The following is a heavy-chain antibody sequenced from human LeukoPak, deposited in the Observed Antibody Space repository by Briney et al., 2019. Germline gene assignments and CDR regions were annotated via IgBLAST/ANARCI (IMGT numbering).Heavy chain of an antibody. J-gene: IGHJ4*02. Sequence: GASVKVSCKASGYTFTSYDINWVRQATGEGLEWMGWMNPNSGNTGYAQKFQGRVTITRNTSISTAYMELSSLRSEDTAVYYCIRSIAVAGNFGYWGQGTLVTVSS. V-gene: IGHV1-8*03. CDR1: GYTFTSYD. D-gene: IGHD6-19*01. CDR3: IRSIAVAGNFGY. CDR2: MNPNSGNT.